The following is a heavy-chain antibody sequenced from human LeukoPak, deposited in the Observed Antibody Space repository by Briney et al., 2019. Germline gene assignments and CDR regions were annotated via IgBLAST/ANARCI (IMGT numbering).Heavy chain of an antibody. CDR1: GDSISSGGDY. CDR2: IYSSGST. D-gene: IGHD3-10*01. J-gene: IGHJ4*02. Sequence: SQTLSLTCSVSGDSISSGGDYWSWIRQPAGKGLEWIGRIYSSGSTNYNPSLKSRVTMSVNTSKNQFSLKLSSVTAADTAVYYCARDVYYGSGHDYWGQGTLVTVSS. V-gene: IGHV4-61*02. CDR3: ARDVYYGSGHDY.